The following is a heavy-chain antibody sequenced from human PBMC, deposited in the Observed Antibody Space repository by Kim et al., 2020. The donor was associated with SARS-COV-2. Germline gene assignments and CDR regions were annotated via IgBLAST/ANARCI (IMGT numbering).Heavy chain of an antibody. CDR2: IKSDGSDT. V-gene: IGHV3-74*01. D-gene: IGHD6-13*01. CDR1: GFTFSSYW. CDR3: ARGRFQQGVDA. Sequence: GGSLRLSCEASGFTFSSYWMNWVRQGPGKGLVWVSRIKSDGSDTHYADSVKGRFTISRDNAKNTLHLQLNSLGVEDTAIYYCARGRFQQGVDAWGQGTLVTVSS. J-gene: IGHJ5*02.